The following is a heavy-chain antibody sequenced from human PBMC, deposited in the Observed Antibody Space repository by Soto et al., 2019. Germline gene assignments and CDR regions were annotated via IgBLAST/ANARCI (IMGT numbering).Heavy chain of an antibody. D-gene: IGHD1-1*01. J-gene: IGHJ5*02. V-gene: IGHV1-8*01. CDR2: INPDNGNT. Sequence: ASVKVSCKASGYTFTSYDINWVRQATGQGLEWMGWINPDNGNTGYAEKFQGRVTMTRSTSISTAYMELSSLRSDDTAVYFCARTSSGTRGGFDPWGQGTLVTAPQ. CDR1: GYTFTSYD. CDR3: ARTSSGTRGGFDP.